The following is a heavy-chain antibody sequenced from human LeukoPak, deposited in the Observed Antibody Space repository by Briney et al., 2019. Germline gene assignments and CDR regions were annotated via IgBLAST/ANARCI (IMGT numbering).Heavy chain of an antibody. CDR1: GYTFTSYA. D-gene: IGHD3-3*01. V-gene: IGHV1-3*01. J-gene: IGHJ6*02. Sequence: ASVKVSCKASGYTFTSYAMHWVRQAPGQRLEWMGWINAGNGNTKYSQKFQGRVTITRDTSASTAYMELRSLRSDDTAVYYCARDLPSVTIFGVVIYRSYYYGMDVWGQGTTVTVSS. CDR3: ARDLPSVTIFGVVIYRSYYYGMDV. CDR2: INAGNGNT.